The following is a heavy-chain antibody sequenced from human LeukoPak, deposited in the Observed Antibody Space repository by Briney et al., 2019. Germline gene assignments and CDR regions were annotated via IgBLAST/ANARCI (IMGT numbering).Heavy chain of an antibody. J-gene: IGHJ6*02. V-gene: IGHV4-30-4*01. CDR1: GGSISSYY. D-gene: IGHD3-10*01. CDR3: ARDGVLLWFGDLYGMDV. CDR2: IYYSGST. Sequence: SETLSLTCTVSGGSISSYYWSWIRQPPGKGLEWIGYIYYSGSTYCNPSLKSRVTISVDTSKNQFSLKLSSVTAADTAVYYCARDGVLLWFGDLYGMDVWGQGTTVTVSS.